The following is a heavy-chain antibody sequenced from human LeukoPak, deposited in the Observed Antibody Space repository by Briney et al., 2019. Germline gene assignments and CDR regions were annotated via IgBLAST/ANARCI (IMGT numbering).Heavy chain of an antibody. CDR2: IWYDGSNK. Sequence: GGSLRLSCAASGFTFGSYGMHWVRQAPGKGLEWVAVIWYDGSNKYYADSVNGRFTISRDNSKNTLYLQMNSLRAEDTAVYYCARDRVVGANSAFDYWGQGTLVTVSS. J-gene: IGHJ4*02. CDR3: ARDRVVGANSAFDY. CDR1: GFTFGSYG. D-gene: IGHD1-26*01. V-gene: IGHV3-33*01.